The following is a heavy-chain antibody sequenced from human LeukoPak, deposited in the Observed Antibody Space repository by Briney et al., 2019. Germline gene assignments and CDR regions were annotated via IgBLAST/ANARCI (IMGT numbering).Heavy chain of an antibody. CDR3: ARDYGGNLSFDY. D-gene: IGHD4-23*01. Sequence: PSETLSLTCTVSSGSINSYYWSWIRQPPGKGLEWIGYIYYSGSTNYNPSLKSRVTISVDTSKNQFSLKLSSVTAADTAVYYCARDYGGNLSFDYWGQGTLVTVSS. CDR2: IYYSGST. J-gene: IGHJ4*02. CDR1: SGSINSYY. V-gene: IGHV4-59*01.